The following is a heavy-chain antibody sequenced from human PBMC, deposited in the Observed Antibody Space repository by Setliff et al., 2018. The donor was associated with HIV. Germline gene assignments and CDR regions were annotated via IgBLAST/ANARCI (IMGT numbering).Heavy chain of an antibody. J-gene: IGHJ4*02. V-gene: IGHV4-59*12. Sequence: SETLSLTCTVSGGSISRYYWSWIRQPPGKGLEWIGYIYYSGSTNYNPSLKSRVTISVDTSKSHFSLNLNSVTAADTAVYYCARGTTSITFDYWSQGTLVTVSS. CDR2: IYYSGST. D-gene: IGHD1-1*01. CDR1: GGSISRYY. CDR3: ARGTTSITFDY.